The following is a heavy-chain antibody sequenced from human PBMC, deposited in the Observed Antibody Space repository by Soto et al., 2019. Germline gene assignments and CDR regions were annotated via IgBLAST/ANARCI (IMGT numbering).Heavy chain of an antibody. J-gene: IGHJ6*02. D-gene: IGHD2-15*01. CDR1: GFSFSTYA. Sequence: GGYLRLSCAASGFSFSTYAVTWVRQAPGKGLEWVSSISGGGDSAYYGDSVKGRFTISRDNSKDTLYLQMNSLAVEDTAVYYCTRHNLKGITRCSPVAMDVRGPATSLTVS. CDR2: ISGGGDSA. V-gene: IGHV3-23*01. CDR3: TRHNLKGITRCSPVAMDV.